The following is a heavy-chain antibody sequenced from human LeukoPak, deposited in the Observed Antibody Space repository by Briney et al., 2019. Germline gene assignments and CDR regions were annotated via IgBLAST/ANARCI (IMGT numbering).Heavy chain of an antibody. V-gene: IGHV1-24*01. J-gene: IGHJ6*02. CDR1: GYTLTELS. Sequence: ASVKVSCKVSGYTLTELSMHWVRQAPGKGLEWMGGFDPEDGETIYAQKFQGRVTMTEDTSTDTAYMELSSLRSEDTAVYYCATDQILDYYYGMDVWGQGTTVTVSS. CDR3: ATDQILDYYYGMDV. CDR2: FDPEDGET. D-gene: IGHD1-1*01.